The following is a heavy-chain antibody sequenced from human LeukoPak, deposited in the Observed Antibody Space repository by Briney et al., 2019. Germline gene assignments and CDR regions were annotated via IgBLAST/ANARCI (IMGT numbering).Heavy chain of an antibody. CDR2: ISSSSSYI. Sequence: GGSLRLSCVASGFTFSSYSMNWVRQAPGKGLEWVSSISSSSSYIYYADSVKGRFTISRDNSKNTLYLQMNSLRAEDTAVYYCAKDPRYCSSTNCYHYYYYYMDVWGKGTTVTVSS. CDR1: GFTFSSYS. D-gene: IGHD2-2*01. CDR3: AKDPRYCSSTNCYHYYYYYMDV. V-gene: IGHV3-21*04. J-gene: IGHJ6*03.